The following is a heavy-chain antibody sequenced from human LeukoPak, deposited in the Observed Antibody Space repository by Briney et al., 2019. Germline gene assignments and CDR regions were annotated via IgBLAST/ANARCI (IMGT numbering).Heavy chain of an antibody. CDR3: ARGPQRSGSYDDY. CDR1: GFTFSSYS. J-gene: IGHJ4*02. Sequence: GGSLRLSCAASGFTFSSYSMNWVRQAPGKGLEWVSSISSSSSYIYYADSVKGRSTISRDNAKNSLYLQMNSLRAEDTAVYYCARGPQRSGSYDDYWGQGTLVTVSS. V-gene: IGHV3-21*01. D-gene: IGHD1-26*01. CDR2: ISSSSSYI.